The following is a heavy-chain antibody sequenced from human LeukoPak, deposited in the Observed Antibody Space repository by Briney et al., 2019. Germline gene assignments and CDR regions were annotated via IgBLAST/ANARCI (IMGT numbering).Heavy chain of an antibody. V-gene: IGHV3-21*01. D-gene: IGHD2-2*01. CDR3: AKAVVPAAPAKDWFDP. J-gene: IGHJ5*02. Sequence: GGSLRLSCAASGFTFSSYSMNWVRQAPGKGLEWVSSISSSSSYIYYADSVKGRFTISRDNAKNSLYLQMNSLRAEDTAVYYCAKAVVPAAPAKDWFDPWGQGTLVTVSS. CDR1: GFTFSSYS. CDR2: ISSSSSYI.